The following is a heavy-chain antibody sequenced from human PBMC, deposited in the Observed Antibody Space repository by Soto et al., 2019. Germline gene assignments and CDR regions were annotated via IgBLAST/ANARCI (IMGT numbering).Heavy chain of an antibody. CDR2: IIPINGTT. D-gene: IGHD3-3*01. J-gene: IGHJ3*02. CDR3: ARGLRFLDWLLQSAFGI. Sequence: VRQAHGKGLEWMGGIIPINGTTNYAQKLQGRVTMTTDTSTSTAYMELRSLRSDDTAVYYCARGLRFLDWLLQSAFGISGQGTMVT. V-gene: IGHV1-18*01.